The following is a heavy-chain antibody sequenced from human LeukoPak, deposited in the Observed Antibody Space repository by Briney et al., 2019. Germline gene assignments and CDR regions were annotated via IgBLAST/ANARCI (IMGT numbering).Heavy chain of an antibody. D-gene: IGHD2-15*01. CDR3: AREVVVVVAATPVGWFDP. CDR1: GFTFSSYG. V-gene: IGHV3-33*01. Sequence: GGSLRLSCAASGFTFSSYGMHWVRQAPGKGLEWVAVIWYDGSNKYYADSVKGRFTISRDNSKNTLYLQMNSLRAEDTAVYYCAREVVVVVAATPVGWFDPWGQGTLVTVSS. CDR2: IWYDGSNK. J-gene: IGHJ5*02.